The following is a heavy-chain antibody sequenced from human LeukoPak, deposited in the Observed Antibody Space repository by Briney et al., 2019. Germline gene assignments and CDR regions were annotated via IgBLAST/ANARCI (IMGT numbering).Heavy chain of an antibody. CDR2: ISAGGGST. CDR1: GFTFSSYS. D-gene: IGHD6-13*01. J-gene: IGHJ4*02. V-gene: IGHV3-23*01. CDR3: EF. Sequence: PGGSLRLSCAASGFTFSSYSMNWVRQAPGKGLFWVSGISAGGGSTYYADSVKGRFTISRDNSRNTLYLQMNSLYYCAKDAAGPEFWGQGTLVTVSS.